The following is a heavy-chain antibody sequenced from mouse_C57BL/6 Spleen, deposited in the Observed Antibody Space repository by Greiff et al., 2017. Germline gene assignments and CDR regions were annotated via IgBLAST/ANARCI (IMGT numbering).Heavy chain of an antibody. D-gene: IGHD2-10*02. Sequence: VQLQQSGPELVKPGASVKISCKASGYTFTDYYMNWVKQSHGQSLEWIGDINPNNGGTSYNQQFKGKATLTVDKSASTAYMELRSLTCEDSAVYDGARGYGSYGWDFDVWGKGTTVTVSS. CDR3: ARGYGSYGWDFDV. CDR2: INPNNGGT. CDR1: GYTFTDYY. V-gene: IGHV1-26*01. J-gene: IGHJ1*03.